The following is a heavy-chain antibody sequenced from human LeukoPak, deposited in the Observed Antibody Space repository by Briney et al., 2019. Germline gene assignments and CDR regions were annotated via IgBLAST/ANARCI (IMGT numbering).Heavy chain of an antibody. Sequence: GGSLRLSCSASGFTFSSYAMHWVRQAPGKGLEYASAISSNGGSTYYADSVKGRFTISRDNSKNTLYLQMSSLRAEDTAVYYCVKDLPPGIAVAGTFDYWGQGTLVTVSS. CDR3: VKDLPPGIAVAGTFDY. J-gene: IGHJ4*02. CDR1: GFTFSSYA. V-gene: IGHV3-64D*09. CDR2: ISSNGGST. D-gene: IGHD6-19*01.